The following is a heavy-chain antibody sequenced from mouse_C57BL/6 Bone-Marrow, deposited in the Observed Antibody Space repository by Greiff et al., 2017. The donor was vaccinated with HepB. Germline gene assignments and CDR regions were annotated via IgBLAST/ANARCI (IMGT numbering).Heavy chain of an antibody. D-gene: IGHD1-1*01. CDR3: ARYGGSRCGFAY. Sequence: VQLQQPGAELVKPGASVKMSCKASGYTFTSYWITWVKQRPGQGLEWIGDIYPGSGSTNYNEKFKSKATLTVDTSSSTAYMQLSSLTSEDSAVYYCARYGGSRCGFAYWGQGTLVTVSA. CDR2: IYPGSGST. CDR1: GYTFTSYW. V-gene: IGHV1-55*01. J-gene: IGHJ3*01.